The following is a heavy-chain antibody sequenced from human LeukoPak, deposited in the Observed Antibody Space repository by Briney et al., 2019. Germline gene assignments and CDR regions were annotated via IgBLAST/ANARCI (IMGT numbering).Heavy chain of an antibody. CDR3: ARDRINYYDSSGYSHYYYYYMDV. CDR1: GFTLSSYG. V-gene: IGHV3-30*02. D-gene: IGHD3-22*01. J-gene: IGHJ6*03. Sequence: GGSLRLSCAASGFTLSSYGMHWVRQAPGKGLEWVAFIRYDGSNKYYADSVKGRFTISRDNSKNTLYLQMNSLRAEDTAVYYCARDRINYYDSSGYSHYYYYYMDVWGKGTTVTVSS. CDR2: IRYDGSNK.